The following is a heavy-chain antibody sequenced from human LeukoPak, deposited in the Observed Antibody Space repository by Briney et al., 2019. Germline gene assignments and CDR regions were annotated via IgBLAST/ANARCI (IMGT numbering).Heavy chain of an antibody. J-gene: IGHJ4*02. D-gene: IGHD4-17*01. V-gene: IGHV4-34*01. Sequence: PSETLSLTCAVYGGSFSGYYWSWIRQPPGKGLEWIGEINHSGSTNYNPSLKSRVTISVDTSKNQFSLKLSSVTAADTAVYYCARALRHGDETYWGQGTLVTVSS. CDR2: INHSGST. CDR3: ARALRHGDETY. CDR1: GGSFSGYY.